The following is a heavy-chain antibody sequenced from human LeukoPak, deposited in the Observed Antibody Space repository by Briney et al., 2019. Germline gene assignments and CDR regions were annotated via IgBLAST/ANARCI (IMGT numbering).Heavy chain of an antibody. V-gene: IGHV4-38-2*02. CDR1: GYSISSGYY. CDR3: ARVYGIVVVTAIDY. Sequence: PSETLSLTCTVSGYSISSGYYWGWIRQPPGKGLEWIGSIYHSGSTYYNPSLKSRVTISVDTSKNQFSLKLSSVTAADTAVYYCARVYGIVVVTAIDYWGQGTLVTVSS. J-gene: IGHJ4*02. D-gene: IGHD2-21*02. CDR2: IYHSGST.